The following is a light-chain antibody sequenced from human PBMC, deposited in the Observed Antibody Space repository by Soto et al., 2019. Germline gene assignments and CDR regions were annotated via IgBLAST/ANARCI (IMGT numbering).Light chain of an antibody. J-gene: IGKJ1*01. CDR3: QQRRYWPVT. CDR2: GAS. Sequence: EIVLTQSPAILSMSPGERATLSCRASQSVSSYFAWYQQKPGQAPRLLIYGASNRATGVPARFSGSGSGTDFTLTISSLEPEDFAVYYGQQRRYWPVTFGQGTKVEIK. CDR1: QSVSSY. V-gene: IGKV3-11*01.